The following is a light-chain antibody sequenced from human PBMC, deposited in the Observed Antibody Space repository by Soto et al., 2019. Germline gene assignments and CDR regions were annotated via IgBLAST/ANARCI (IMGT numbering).Light chain of an antibody. CDR1: QSVSSSY. J-gene: IGKJ5*01. CDR3: QQYGSSPPIT. Sequence: IVLKQSPGTLSLSPGERATLSFRASQSVSSSYLAWYQQKVGQAPRLLIYGASSRATGIPDRFSGTGSGTDFTLTISRLEPEDFAVYYCQQYGSSPPITFGQGTRLEIK. CDR2: GAS. V-gene: IGKV3-20*01.